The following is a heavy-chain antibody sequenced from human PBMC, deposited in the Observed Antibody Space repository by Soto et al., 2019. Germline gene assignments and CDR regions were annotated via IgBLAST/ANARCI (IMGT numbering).Heavy chain of an antibody. J-gene: IGHJ4*02. Sequence: SEALSLTCAVYGGSFSGYSWNWIRQPPGKGLEWIGEINHSGSTNYNPSLKSRVTISLDTSKNQFSLRLTSLTAADTAVYFCARAPQIVAMGRPFDYWGQGILVTVSS. CDR3: ARAPQIVAMGRPFDY. CDR1: GGSFSGYS. CDR2: INHSGST. D-gene: IGHD5-12*01. V-gene: IGHV4-34*01.